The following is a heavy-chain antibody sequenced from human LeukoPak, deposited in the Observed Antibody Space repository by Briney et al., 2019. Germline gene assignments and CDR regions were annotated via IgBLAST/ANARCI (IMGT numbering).Heavy chain of an antibody. CDR2: LSGSGAGT. CDR3: ARFSGRN. D-gene: IGHD2-15*01. Sequence: GGSLRLSCAASGFTFSDYALGWVRQAPGRGLEWVATLSGSGAGTCYSDSVQGRFTISRDNSKRTLFLQMNSLRAEDTAFYYCARFSGRNWGQGTLVTVSS. CDR1: GFTFSDYA. V-gene: IGHV3-23*01. J-gene: IGHJ4*02.